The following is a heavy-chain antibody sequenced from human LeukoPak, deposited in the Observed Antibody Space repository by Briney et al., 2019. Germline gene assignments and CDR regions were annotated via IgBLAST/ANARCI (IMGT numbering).Heavy chain of an antibody. D-gene: IGHD2-21*02. J-gene: IGHJ4*02. CDR3: TTDTGPLLSKQGDY. Sequence: GGSLRLSCAASEFTFSGSTMHWVRQASGKGLEWVGRIRSKTSSYATAYTASVKGRFTISREDSKNTAYLQMNSLKTEDTAVYYCTTDTGPLLSKQGDYWGQGTLVTVSS. CDR2: IRSKTSSYAT. V-gene: IGHV3-73*01. CDR1: EFTFSGST.